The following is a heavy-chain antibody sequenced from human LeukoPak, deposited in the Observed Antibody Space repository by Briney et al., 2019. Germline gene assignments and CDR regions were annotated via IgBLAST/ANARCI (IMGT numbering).Heavy chain of an antibody. CDR3: AKDREEDIVVVVSYYFDY. D-gene: IGHD2-15*01. Sequence: PGGSLRLSYAAYGYTLSSYLMQWVRQAPGKGLGWVAFIVYDGSNKYYADCVKGRFTISRDNSKNTLYLQMNSLRAEDTAVYYCAKDREEDIVVVVSYYFDYWGQGTLVTVSS. CDR1: GYTLSSYL. V-gene: IGHV3-30*02. CDR2: IVYDGSNK. J-gene: IGHJ4*02.